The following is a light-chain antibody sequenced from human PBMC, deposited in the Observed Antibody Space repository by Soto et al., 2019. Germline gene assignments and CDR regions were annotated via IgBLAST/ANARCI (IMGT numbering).Light chain of an antibody. Sequence: DIQMTQSTSTLSASVGDRVTITCRASQSISTWLAWYQQKPGKAPKALIYDVSSLESGVPSRFSGSGSGTEFTLTISSLQPDDFATYYCQQYKSYWTFGQGTKV. CDR1: QSISTW. CDR3: QQYKSYWT. J-gene: IGKJ1*01. V-gene: IGKV1-5*01. CDR2: DVS.